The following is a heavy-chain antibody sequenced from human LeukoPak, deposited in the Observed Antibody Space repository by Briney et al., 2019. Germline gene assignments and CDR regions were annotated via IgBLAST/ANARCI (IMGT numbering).Heavy chain of an antibody. D-gene: IGHD5-18*01. CDR1: GGSISSYY. J-gene: IGHJ4*02. CDR3: ARGPVGYSYGYEL. Sequence: SETLSLTCTVSGGSISSYYWSWIRQPPGKGLEWIGYIYYSGSTNYNPSLKSRVTISVDTSKNQFSLKLSSVTAADTAVYYCARGPVGYSYGYELWGQGTLVTVSS. V-gene: IGHV4-59*08. CDR2: IYYSGST.